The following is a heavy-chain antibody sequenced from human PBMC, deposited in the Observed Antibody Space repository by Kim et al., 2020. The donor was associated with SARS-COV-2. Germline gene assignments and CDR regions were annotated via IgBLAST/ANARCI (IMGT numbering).Heavy chain of an antibody. D-gene: IGHD3-22*01. CDR2: IYYSGST. CDR3: AREDYDSSLPGY. Sequence: SETLSLTCTVSGGSISSSSYYWGWIRQPPGKGLEWIGSIYYSGSTYYNPSLKSRVTISVDTSKNQFSLKLSSVTAADTAVYYCAREDYDSSLPGYWGQGTLVTVSS. J-gene: IGHJ4*02. V-gene: IGHV4-39*01. CDR1: GGSISSSSYY.